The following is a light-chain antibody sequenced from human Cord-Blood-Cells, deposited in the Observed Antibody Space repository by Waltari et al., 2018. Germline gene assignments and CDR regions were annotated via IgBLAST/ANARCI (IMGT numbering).Light chain of an antibody. CDR2: SNS. CDR1: SSNIRAGYD. J-gene: IGLJ2*01. CDR3: QSYDSSLSVV. Sequence: QSVLTQPPSVSGAPGQRVTISCTGSSSNIRAGYDVHWYQQLPGTAPKHIIYSNSNRPSGVPDLFSGSKSGTSASLAITGLQAEDEADYYCQSYDSSLSVVFGGGTKLTVL. V-gene: IGLV1-40*01.